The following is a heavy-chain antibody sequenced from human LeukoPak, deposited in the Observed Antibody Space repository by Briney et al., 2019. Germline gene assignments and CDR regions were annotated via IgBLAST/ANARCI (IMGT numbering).Heavy chain of an antibody. Sequence: PGGSLRLSCAASGLTFSSYAMAWVRQAPGKGLEWVSTINGSGVSTYYGDSVKGRFTISRDNSKNTLYLQMNSLRVEDTAVYYCARDSGSGYYYVGWGQGTLVTVSS. CDR3: ARDSGSGYYYVG. CDR2: INGSGVST. D-gene: IGHD3-22*01. V-gene: IGHV3-23*01. J-gene: IGHJ4*02. CDR1: GLTFSSYA.